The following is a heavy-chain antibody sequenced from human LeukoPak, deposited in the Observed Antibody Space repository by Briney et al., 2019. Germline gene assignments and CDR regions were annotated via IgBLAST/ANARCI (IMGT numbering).Heavy chain of an antibody. CDR3: AKDLSTWLSPSPTDY. D-gene: IGHD3-9*01. J-gene: IGHJ4*02. Sequence: GGSLRLSCAASGFTFSAYGMSWARQAPGKGLEWVSSISGSGGTTYYADSVKGRFTISRDKSKSTLFLQMNSLRVADTAVYFCAKDLSTWLSPSPTDYWGQGTLVTVSS. CDR1: GFTFSAYG. V-gene: IGHV3-23*01. CDR2: ISGSGGTT.